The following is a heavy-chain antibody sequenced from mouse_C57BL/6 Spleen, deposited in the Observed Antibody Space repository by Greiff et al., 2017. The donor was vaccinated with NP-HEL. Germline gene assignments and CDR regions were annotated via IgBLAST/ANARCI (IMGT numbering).Heavy chain of an antibody. Sequence: QVQLQQSGPGLVQPSQSLSITCTVSGFSLTSYGVHWVRQSPGKGLEWLGVIWRGGSTDYNAAFMSRLSITKDNSKSQVFFKMNSLQADDTAIYYCAKTGYYGSSGYYFDYWGQGTTLTVSS. CDR2: IWRGGST. V-gene: IGHV2-5*01. D-gene: IGHD1-1*01. CDR3: AKTGYYGSSGYYFDY. CDR1: GFSLTSYG. J-gene: IGHJ2*01.